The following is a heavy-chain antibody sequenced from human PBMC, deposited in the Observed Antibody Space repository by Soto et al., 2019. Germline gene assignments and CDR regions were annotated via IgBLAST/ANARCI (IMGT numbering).Heavy chain of an antibody. V-gene: IGHV3-21*01. J-gene: IGHJ4*02. CDR1: GFTFSSYS. Sequence: EVQLVESGGGLVKPGGSLRLSCAASGFTFSSYSMNWVRQAPGKGLEWVSSISSSSSYIYYADSVKGRFTISRDNAKNSLYLQMNSLRAEDTAVYYCSRSHYYYDSSVYYSYWGQGTLVTVSS. CDR3: SRSHYYYDSSVYYSY. CDR2: ISSSSSYI. D-gene: IGHD3-22*01.